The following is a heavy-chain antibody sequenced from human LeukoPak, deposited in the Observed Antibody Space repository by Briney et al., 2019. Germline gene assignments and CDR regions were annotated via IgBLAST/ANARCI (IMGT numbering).Heavy chain of an antibody. V-gene: IGHV3-21*01. CDR3: ARATIVVVIPDY. J-gene: IGHJ4*02. CDR1: GFPFSSYS. Sequence: GGSLRLSCAASGFPFSSYSMNWVRQAPGKGLEWVSSISSSSSYIYYADSVKGRFTISRDNAKNSLYLQMNSLRAEDTAVYYCARATIVVVIPDYWGQGTLVTVSS. D-gene: IGHD3-22*01. CDR2: ISSSSSYI.